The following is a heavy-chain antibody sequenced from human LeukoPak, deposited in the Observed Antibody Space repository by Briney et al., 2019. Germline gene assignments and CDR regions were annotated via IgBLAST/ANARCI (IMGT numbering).Heavy chain of an antibody. CDR2: IYYSGSA. V-gene: IGHV4-39*01. J-gene: IGHJ4*02. CDR1: GASISGSGFY. D-gene: IGHD1-26*01. Sequence: SETLSLTCTVSGASISGSGFYWGCIRQPPGKGLEWIGNIYYSGSAYYNASLESRVTISIDTSKNQFSLKLNSVTAADTAMYYCAKSGGYGLIDYWGQGALVTVSS. CDR3: AKSGGYGLIDY.